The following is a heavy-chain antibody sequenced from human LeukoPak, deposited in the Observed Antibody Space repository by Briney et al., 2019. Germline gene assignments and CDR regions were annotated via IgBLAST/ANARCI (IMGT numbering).Heavy chain of an antibody. CDR1: GGSISNYY. J-gene: IGHJ4*02. CDR2: INHSGST. CDR3: ARGFFGPLDY. Sequence: SETLSLTCTVSGGSISNYYWSWIRQPPGKGLEWIGEINHSGSTNYNPSLKSRVTISVDTSKNQFSLKLSSVTAADTAVYYCARGFFGPLDYWGQGTLVTVSS. D-gene: IGHD3-3*01. V-gene: IGHV4-34*01.